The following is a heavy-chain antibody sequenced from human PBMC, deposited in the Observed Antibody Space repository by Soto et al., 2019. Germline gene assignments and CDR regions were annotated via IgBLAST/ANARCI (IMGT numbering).Heavy chain of an antibody. CDR3: ARDPIGAAATLYYYYYGMDV. CDR1: GGTFSSYA. D-gene: IGHD6-13*01. CDR2: IIPIFGTA. V-gene: IGHV1-69*13. Sequence: SVKVSCKASGGTFSSYAISWVRQAPGQGLEWMGGIIPIFGTANYAQKFQGRVTITADESTSTAYMELSSLRSEDTAVYYCARDPIGAAATLYYYYYGMDVWGQGTTVTVSS. J-gene: IGHJ6*02.